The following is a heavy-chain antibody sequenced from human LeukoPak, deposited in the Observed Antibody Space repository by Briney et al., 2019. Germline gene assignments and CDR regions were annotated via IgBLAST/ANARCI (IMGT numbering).Heavy chain of an antibody. Sequence: GGFLRLSCAASGFTFSSCAMSWVRQAPGKGLEWVSAISGSGGSTYYADSVEGRFTISRDNSKNTLYLQMNSLRAEDTAVYYCAKVGTGMYYYDSSGYYDWGQGTLVTVSS. CDR3: AKVGTGMYYYDSSGYYD. CDR1: GFTFSSCA. CDR2: ISGSGGST. J-gene: IGHJ4*02. D-gene: IGHD3-22*01. V-gene: IGHV3-23*01.